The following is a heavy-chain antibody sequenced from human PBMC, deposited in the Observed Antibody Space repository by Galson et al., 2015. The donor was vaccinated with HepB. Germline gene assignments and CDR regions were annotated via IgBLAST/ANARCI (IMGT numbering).Heavy chain of an antibody. Sequence: CLRLSCAGSGFTLGSYFMNWVRQAPGKGLEWVAYISTRSTYIYYADSLKGRFTISRDDAKNSLYLQMNNLRVDDTAVYYCARVYDGDDAGEDYGMDVWGPGAAVTVSS. CDR3: ARVYDGDDAGEDYGMDV. CDR1: GFTLGSYF. V-gene: IGHV3-21*06. J-gene: IGHJ6*02. CDR2: ISTRSTYI. D-gene: IGHD4-17*01.